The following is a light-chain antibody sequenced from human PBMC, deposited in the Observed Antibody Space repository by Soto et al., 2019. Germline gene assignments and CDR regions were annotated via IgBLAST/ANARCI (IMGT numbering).Light chain of an antibody. J-gene: IGLJ1*01. Sequence: QSALTQPASVSGSPGQSTTISCTGTSSDVGSYNLVSWYQQHPGKAPKLMIYEGNQRPSGISNRFSGSKSGNTASLTISGLQAEDEADYYCCSYAGSPYVFGTGTKVTVL. V-gene: IGLV2-23*01. CDR3: CSYAGSPYV. CDR2: EGN. CDR1: SSDVGSYNL.